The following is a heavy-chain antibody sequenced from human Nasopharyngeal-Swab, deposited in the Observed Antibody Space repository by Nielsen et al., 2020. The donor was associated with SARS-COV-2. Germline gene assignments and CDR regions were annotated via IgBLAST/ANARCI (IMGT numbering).Heavy chain of an antibody. J-gene: IGHJ3*02. CDR1: GFTFSSYS. D-gene: IGHD3-3*01. Sequence: GESLKISCAASGFTFSSYSMNWVRQAPGKGLEWVSYISSSSSTIYYADSVKGRFTISGDNAKNSLYLQMNSLRAEDTAVYYCAREVLRFLEWLLPSDAFDIWGQGTMVTVSS. V-gene: IGHV3-48*01. CDR3: AREVLRFLEWLLPSDAFDI. CDR2: ISSSSSTI.